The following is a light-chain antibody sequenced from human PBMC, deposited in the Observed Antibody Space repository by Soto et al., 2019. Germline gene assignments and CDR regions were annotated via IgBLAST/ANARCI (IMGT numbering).Light chain of an antibody. CDR1: QSVSSSY. CDR3: QQYDSSPPLT. CDR2: GAS. V-gene: IGKV3-20*01. J-gene: IGKJ4*01. Sequence: EMVMTQSPGTLSLSPGERATLSCRASQSVSSSYLAWYQQKPGQAPRLLIYGASSRATDIPDRFSGSGSGTDFTLTISRLEPEDFAVYYCQQYDSSPPLTFGGGTKVDIK.